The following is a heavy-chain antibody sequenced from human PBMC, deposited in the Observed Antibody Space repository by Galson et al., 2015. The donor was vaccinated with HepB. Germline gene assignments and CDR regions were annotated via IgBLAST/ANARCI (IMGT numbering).Heavy chain of an antibody. D-gene: IGHD2-15*01. CDR3: ATYLVVVAATRFQTLRYYYYGMDV. CDR2: IIPIFGTA. Sequence: SVKVSCKASGYKFSSYAISWVRQAPGQGLEWMGGIIPIFGTANYAQKFQGRVTITADKSTSTAYMELSSLRSEDTAVYYCATYLVVVAATRFQTLRYYYYGMDVWGQGTTVTVSS. CDR1: GYKFSSYA. V-gene: IGHV1-69*06. J-gene: IGHJ6*02.